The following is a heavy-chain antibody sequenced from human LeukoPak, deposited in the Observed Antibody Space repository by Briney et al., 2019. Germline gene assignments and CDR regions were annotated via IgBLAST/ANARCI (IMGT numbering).Heavy chain of an antibody. CDR3: ARRPRGAAFDY. J-gene: IGHJ4*02. Sequence: PSETLSLTCTVSGGSISSGDYYWSWIRQPPGKGLEWIGSIYYSGSTYYNPSLKSRVTISVDTSKSQFSLKLSSVTAADTAVYYCARRPRGAAFDYWGQGTLVTVSS. V-gene: IGHV4-39*01. CDR1: GGSISSGDYY. D-gene: IGHD3-10*01. CDR2: IYYSGST.